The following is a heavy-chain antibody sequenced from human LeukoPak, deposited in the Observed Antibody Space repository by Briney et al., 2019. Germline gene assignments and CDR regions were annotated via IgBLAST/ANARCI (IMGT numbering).Heavy chain of an antibody. CDR2: ISWNSGSI. J-gene: IGHJ6*02. Sequence: GGSLRLSCAASGFTFDDYAMHWVRQAPGKGLEWVSGISWNSGSIGYADSVKGRFTISRDNAKNSLYLQMNSLRAEDTALYYCGKDISAGGMDVWGQGTTVTVS. V-gene: IGHV3-9*01. CDR1: GFTFDDYA. D-gene: IGHD3-10*01. CDR3: GKDISAGGMDV.